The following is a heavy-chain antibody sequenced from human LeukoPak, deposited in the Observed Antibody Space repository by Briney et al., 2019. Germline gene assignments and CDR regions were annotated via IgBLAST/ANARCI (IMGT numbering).Heavy chain of an antibody. CDR2: ITAIYETT. J-gene: IGHJ6*02. V-gene: IGHV1-69*13. Sequence: ATVKVSCKVSGGPFSGHGISWVRQAPGEGLEWMGGITAIYETTNYAERFQGRVTMTADESTSTFSMELSSLRSEDTAVYYCATGLHSSYYGYGMDFWGQGTTVTVSS. D-gene: IGHD4-11*01. CDR1: GGPFSGHG. CDR3: ATGLHSSYYGYGMDF.